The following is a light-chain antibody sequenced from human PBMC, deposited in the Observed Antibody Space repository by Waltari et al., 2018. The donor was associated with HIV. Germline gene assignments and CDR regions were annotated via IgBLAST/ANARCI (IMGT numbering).Light chain of an antibody. V-gene: IGLV1-44*01. Sequence: QSVLTQPPSASGAPGQTVTISCSGSNSNIGIYTVHWYQQFPGTSPKLLIHDNNQRPSGVPDRFSGSKSGTSASLAIRGVQSEDEADYYCAAWDDRLDGPWVFGGGTKLTVL. CDR1: NSNIGIYT. CDR2: DNN. J-gene: IGLJ3*02. CDR3: AAWDDRLDGPWV.